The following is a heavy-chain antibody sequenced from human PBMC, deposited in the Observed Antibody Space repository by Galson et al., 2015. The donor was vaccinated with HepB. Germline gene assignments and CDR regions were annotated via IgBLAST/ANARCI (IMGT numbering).Heavy chain of an antibody. CDR2: IYWDDDK. D-gene: IGHD4-17*01. Sequence: PALVKPTQTLTLTCTFSGFSLSTSGVGVGWIRQPPGKALEWLALIYWDDDKRYSPSLKSRLTITKDTSKNQVVLTMTNMDPVDTATYYCAHLNSENDYGDYAFAYWGQGTLVTVSS. CDR3: AHLNSENDYGDYAFAY. CDR1: GFSLSTSGVG. V-gene: IGHV2-5*02. J-gene: IGHJ4*02.